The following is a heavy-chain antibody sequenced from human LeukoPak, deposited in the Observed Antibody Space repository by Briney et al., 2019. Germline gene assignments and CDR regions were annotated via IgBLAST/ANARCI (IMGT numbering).Heavy chain of an antibody. J-gene: IGHJ6*02. CDR2: IKQDGSEK. V-gene: IGHV3-7*01. CDR3: ARIVETKVSILRANLHGMDV. CDR1: GFTFSSYW. Sequence: PGKSLRLSCAASGFTFSSYWMSWVRQAPGKGLEWVANIKQDGSEKYHVDSVKGRFTISRDNAKNSLYLQMNSLRAEDTAVYYCARIVETKVSILRANLHGMDVWGQGTTVTVSS. D-gene: IGHD4-17*01.